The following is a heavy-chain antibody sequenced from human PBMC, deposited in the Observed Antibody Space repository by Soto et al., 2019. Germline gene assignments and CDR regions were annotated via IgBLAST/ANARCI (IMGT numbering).Heavy chain of an antibody. J-gene: IGHJ5*02. V-gene: IGHV1-3*01. CDR1: GYTFTSYA. Sequence: ASVKVSCKASGYTFTSYAMHWVRQAPGQRLEWMGWINAGNGNTKYSQKFQGRVTITRDTSASTAYMELSSLRSEDTAVYYCARDRGSTTSISGSRYNWFDPWGQGTLVTVS. D-gene: IGHD1-26*01. CDR2: INAGNGNT. CDR3: ARDRGSTTSISGSRYNWFDP.